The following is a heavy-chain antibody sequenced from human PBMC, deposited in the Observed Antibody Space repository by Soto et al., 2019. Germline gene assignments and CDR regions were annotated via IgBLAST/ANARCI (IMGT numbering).Heavy chain of an antibody. J-gene: IGHJ5*02. CDR2: IYHSGST. V-gene: IGHV4-4*02. CDR1: GGSISSSNW. Sequence: PSETLSLTCAVSGGSISSSNWWSWVRQPPGKGLEWIGEIYHSGSTNYNPSLKSRVTITVDKSKNQFSLKLSSVTAADTAVYYCAGDPSTYYYGSGTQGDNWFDPWGQGTLVTVSS. CDR3: AGDPSTYYYGSGTQGDNWFDP. D-gene: IGHD3-10*01.